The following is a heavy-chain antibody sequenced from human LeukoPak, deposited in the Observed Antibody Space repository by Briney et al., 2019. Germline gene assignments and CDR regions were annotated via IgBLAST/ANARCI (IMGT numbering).Heavy chain of an antibody. CDR2: ISAYNGNT. V-gene: IGHV1-18*01. Sequence: GASVKVSFKASGYTFTNYGVNWVRQAPGQGLEWMGWISAYNGNTNFAQKLQGRVTMTTNTSTSTAYLELRSLRSDDTAVYYCARHDSSSSGYYNDFWGHGTLVTVSS. CDR3: ARHDSSSSGYYNDF. CDR1: GYTFTNYG. J-gene: IGHJ4*01. D-gene: IGHD3-22*01.